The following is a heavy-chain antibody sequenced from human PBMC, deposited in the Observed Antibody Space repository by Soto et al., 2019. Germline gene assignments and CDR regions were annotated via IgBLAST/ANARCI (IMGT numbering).Heavy chain of an antibody. CDR1: GGSFRGYY. J-gene: IGHJ6*02. D-gene: IGHD6-25*01. V-gene: IGHV4-34*01. CDR3: ARGSRVKIPAASGRDYSYRGLDG. CDR2: INHRGST. Sequence: QVQLQQWGAGLLKPSETLSLTCAVYGGSFRGYYWSWIRQPPGKGLQWIGEINHRGSTNYNPSVTSRVTISVDTSTHQFSLTLNCVTAADTAVYSCARGSRVKIPAASGRDYSYRGLDGWGQGTGVTVSS.